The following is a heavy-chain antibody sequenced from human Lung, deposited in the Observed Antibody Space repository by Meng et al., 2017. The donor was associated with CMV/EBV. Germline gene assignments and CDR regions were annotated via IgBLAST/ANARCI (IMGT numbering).Heavy chain of an antibody. Sequence: KACGYTFTDYAISRVRLAPGQGLEWRGWISAYNGHTNYPQHLQGRVTMTTETSTSTAYMELTGLTSDDTAVYYCARDSPYSYYYDTDFWGQGTLVTVSS. J-gene: IGHJ4*02. V-gene: IGHV1-18*01. CDR1: GYTFTDYA. CDR2: ISAYNGHT. D-gene: IGHD3-16*01. CDR3: ARDSPYSYYYDTDF.